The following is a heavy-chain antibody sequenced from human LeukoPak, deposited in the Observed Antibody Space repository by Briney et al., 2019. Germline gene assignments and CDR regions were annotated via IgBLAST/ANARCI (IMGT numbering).Heavy chain of an antibody. CDR3: ARDVLPRNYFDY. J-gene: IGHJ4*02. CDR1: GFTFSSYG. V-gene: IGHV3-33*01. CDR2: ISFDGSNK. Sequence: GGSLRLSCAASGFTFSSYGMHWVRQAPGKGLEWVAVISFDGSNKYYADSVKGRFTVSRDNSKNTLYLQMNSLRAEDTAVYYCARDVLPRNYFDYWGQGTLVTVSS. D-gene: IGHD7-27*01.